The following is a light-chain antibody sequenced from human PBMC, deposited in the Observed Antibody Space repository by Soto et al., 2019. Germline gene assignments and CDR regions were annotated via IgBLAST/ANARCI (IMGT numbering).Light chain of an antibody. CDR2: WGS. Sequence: IVLSQSPASLAVSLGERATINCKSSQSVLHSSNNKNYLAWHQQRPGQPPKLLFHWGSTRGSGVPDRFSASGSGTDFTLTISSLQADDFATYYCQQYNSLWTFGQGTKVDIK. CDR3: QQYNSLWT. CDR1: QSVLHSSNNKNY. J-gene: IGKJ1*01. V-gene: IGKV4-1*01.